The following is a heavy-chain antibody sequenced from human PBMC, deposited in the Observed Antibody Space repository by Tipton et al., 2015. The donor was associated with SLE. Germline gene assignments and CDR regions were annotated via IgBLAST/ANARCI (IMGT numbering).Heavy chain of an antibody. J-gene: IGHJ3*02. Sequence: SLRLSCAASGFTFSSYGMHWVRQAPGKGLEWVAFIRYDGSNKYYADSVKGRFTISRDNSKNTLYLQMNSLRAEDTAVYYCAKDGGCGVVGDAFDIWGQGTMVTVSS. CDR1: GFTFSSYG. CDR3: AKDGGCGVVGDAFDI. V-gene: IGHV3-30*02. CDR2: IRYDGSNK. D-gene: IGHD2-15*01.